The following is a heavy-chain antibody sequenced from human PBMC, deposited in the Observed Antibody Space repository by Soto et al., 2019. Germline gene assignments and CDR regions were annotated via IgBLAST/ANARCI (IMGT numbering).Heavy chain of an antibody. CDR1: GGTFSSYT. CDR3: ASLSGYYPGYYGTDV. D-gene: IGHD3-9*01. J-gene: IGHJ6*02. V-gene: IGHV1-69*02. Sequence: QVQLVQSGAEVKKPGSSVKVSCKASGGTFSSYTISWVRQAPGQGLEWMGRIIPILGIANYAQKFQGRVTITADKSTSTAYMELSSLRSEDTAVYYCASLSGYYPGYYGTDVWGQGTTVTVSS. CDR2: IIPILGIA.